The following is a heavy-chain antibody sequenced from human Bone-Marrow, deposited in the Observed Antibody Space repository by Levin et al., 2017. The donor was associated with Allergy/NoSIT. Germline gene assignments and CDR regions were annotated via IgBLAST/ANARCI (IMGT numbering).Heavy chain of an antibody. J-gene: IGHJ5*02. V-gene: IGHV3-11*01. CDR3: AQADYVVTT. CDR2: ISISGSIT. D-gene: IGHD2-21*02. CDR1: GFTSSDYY. Sequence: GGSLRLSCVASGFTSSDYYMSWIRQAPGKGLEWISYISISGSITLYTDSVKGRFTISRDNARKSLYLQMNSLRAEDTAVYYCAQADYVVTTWGQGALVTVSS.